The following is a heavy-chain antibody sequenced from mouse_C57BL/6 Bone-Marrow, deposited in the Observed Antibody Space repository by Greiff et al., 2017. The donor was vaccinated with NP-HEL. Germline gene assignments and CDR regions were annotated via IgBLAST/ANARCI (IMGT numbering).Heavy chain of an antibody. CDR2: ISDGGSYT. D-gene: IGHD2-5*01. V-gene: IGHV5-4*01. Sequence: EVKLMESGGGLVKPGGSLKLSCAASGFTFSSYAMSWVRQTPEKRLEWVATISDGGSYTYYPDNVKGRFTISRDNAKNNLYLQMSHLKSEDTAKYYCAREGGVYSNYPAWFAYWGQGTLVTVSA. J-gene: IGHJ3*01. CDR1: GFTFSSYA. CDR3: AREGGVYSNYPAWFAY.